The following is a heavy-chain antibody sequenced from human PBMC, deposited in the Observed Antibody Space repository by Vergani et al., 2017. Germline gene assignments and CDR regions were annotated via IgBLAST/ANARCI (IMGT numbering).Heavy chain of an antibody. CDR2: IRSKANNYAT. CDR1: GFTFSGSP. CDR3: TREAPYYDILTGYSSYGYYYYGMDV. V-gene: IGHV3-73*01. D-gene: IGHD3-9*01. Sequence: EVQLVESGGGLVQPGGSLKLSCAASGFTFSGSPMHWVRQASGKGLEWVGRIRSKANNYATAYAASVKGRFTISRDDSKNTAYLQMNSLKTEETAVYYCTREAPYYDILTGYSSYGYYYYGMDVWGQGTTVTVSS. J-gene: IGHJ6*02.